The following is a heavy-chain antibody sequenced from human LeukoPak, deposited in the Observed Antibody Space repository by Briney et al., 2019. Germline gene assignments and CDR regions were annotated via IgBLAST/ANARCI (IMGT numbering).Heavy chain of an antibody. D-gene: IGHD1-26*01. CDR2: VRYDGSQK. Sequence: GGSLRLSCEASGFTFGSYEMTWVRQAPGKGLDWVAFVRYDGSQKYYADSVKGRFTLSRDNSKNTLYLQMNSLRAEDTAVIYCAKGGARLHSYYFDYWGQGTLVTVSS. V-gene: IGHV3-30*02. CDR3: AKGGARLHSYYFDY. J-gene: IGHJ4*02. CDR1: GFTFGSYE.